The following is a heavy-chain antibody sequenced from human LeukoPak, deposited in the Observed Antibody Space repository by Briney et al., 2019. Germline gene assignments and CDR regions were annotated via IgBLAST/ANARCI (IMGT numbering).Heavy chain of an antibody. D-gene: IGHD3-22*01. CDR3: AKDAGSGYSN. CDR1: GFTFSSYG. Sequence: PGGSLRLSCAASGFTFSSYGMHGVRQAPGKGLEWVAVISYDGSNKYYADSVKGRFTISRDNSKNTLYLQMRAEDTAVYYCAKDAGSGYSNWGQGTLVTVSS. CDR2: ISYDGSNK. V-gene: IGHV3-30*18. J-gene: IGHJ4*02.